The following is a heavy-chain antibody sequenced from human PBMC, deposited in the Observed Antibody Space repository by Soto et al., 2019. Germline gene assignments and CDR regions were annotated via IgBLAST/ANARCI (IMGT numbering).Heavy chain of an antibody. CDR3: ARKQPKVVTQAYFDY. J-gene: IGHJ4*02. CDR2: IYYSGRT. CDR1: GESISSSSYY. Sequence: PSETLSLTCIVSGESISSSSYYWGWIRQPPGEGLEWTGSIYYSGRTYYNPSFKSRVTISIDTSKNQFSLKLSSVTATDTAVYYCARKQPKVVTQAYFDYWGQGALVTVSS. V-gene: IGHV4-39*01. D-gene: IGHD2-21*02.